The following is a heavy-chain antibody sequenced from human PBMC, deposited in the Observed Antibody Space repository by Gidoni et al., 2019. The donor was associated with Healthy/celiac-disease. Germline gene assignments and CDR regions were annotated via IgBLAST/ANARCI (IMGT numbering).Heavy chain of an antibody. D-gene: IGHD6-19*01. CDR1: GFTFSSYW. J-gene: IGHJ4*02. CDR3: ARDQSSSGWYRGMDYWGY. CDR2: IKQDGSEK. V-gene: IGHV3-7*03. Sequence: EVQLVESGGGLVQPGGSLRLSCSASGFTFSSYWMSWVRQAPGKGLEWVANIKQDGSEKYYVDSVKGRFTISRDNAKNSLYLQMNSLRAEDTAVYYCARDQSSSGWYRGMDYWGYWGQGTLVTVSS.